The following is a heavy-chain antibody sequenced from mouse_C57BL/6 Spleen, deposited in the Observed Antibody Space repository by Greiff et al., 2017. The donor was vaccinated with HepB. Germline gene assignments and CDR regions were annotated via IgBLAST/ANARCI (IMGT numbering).Heavy chain of an antibody. D-gene: IGHD1-1*01. Sequence: QVQLQQSGAELVKPGASVKISCKASGYAFSSYWMNWVKQRPGKGLEWIGQIYPGDGDTNYNGKFKGKATLTADKSSSTAYMQLSSLTSEDSAVYFCARDGDYGSRPWFAYWGQGTLVTVSA. J-gene: IGHJ3*01. V-gene: IGHV1-80*01. CDR1: GYAFSSYW. CDR2: IYPGDGDT. CDR3: ARDGDYGSRPWFAY.